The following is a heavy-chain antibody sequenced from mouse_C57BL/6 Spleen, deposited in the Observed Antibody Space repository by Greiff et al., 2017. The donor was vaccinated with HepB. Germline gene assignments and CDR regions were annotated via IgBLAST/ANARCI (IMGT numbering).Heavy chain of an antibody. V-gene: IGHV14-2*01. CDR2: IDPEDGET. D-gene: IGHD1-1*01. Sequence: EVKLMESGAELVKPGASVKLSCTASGFNIKDYYMHWVKQRTEQGLEWIGRIDPEDGETKYAPKFQGKATITADTSSNTAYLQLSSLTSEDTAVDYCARAALLRRAFAYWGQGTLVTVSA. CDR3: ARAALLRRAFAY. CDR1: GFNIKDYY. J-gene: IGHJ3*01.